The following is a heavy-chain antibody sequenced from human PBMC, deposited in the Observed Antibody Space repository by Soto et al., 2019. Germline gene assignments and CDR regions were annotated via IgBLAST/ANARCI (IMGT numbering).Heavy chain of an antibody. J-gene: IGHJ3*02. CDR3: AGVVAANDAFDI. CDR1: GFTFDDYG. V-gene: IGHV3-20*01. D-gene: IGHD2-15*01. CDR2: INWNGGST. Sequence: WGSLRLSCAASGFTFDDYGMSWVRQAPGKGLEWVSGINWNGGSTGYADSVKGRFTISRDNAKNSLYLQMNSLRAEDTALYHCAGVVAANDAFDIWGQGTMVTVSS.